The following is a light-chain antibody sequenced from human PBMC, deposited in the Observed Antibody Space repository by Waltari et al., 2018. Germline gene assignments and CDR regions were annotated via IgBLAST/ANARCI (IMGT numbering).Light chain of an antibody. Sequence: QAAPTQPPSVSGSPGQSVTISCTGTSSDIGYYNAVSWYQQHPGKAPQLMIYEVSKRPSGVSDRFFGSKSGNTASLTISGLQAEDEADYYCSSYAGSNTLLFGGGTRLTVL. V-gene: IGLV2-11*01. CDR3: SSYAGSNTLL. J-gene: IGLJ2*01. CDR1: SSDIGYYNA. CDR2: EVS.